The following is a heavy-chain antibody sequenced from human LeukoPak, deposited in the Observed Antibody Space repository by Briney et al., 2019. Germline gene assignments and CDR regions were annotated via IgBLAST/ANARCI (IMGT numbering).Heavy chain of an antibody. V-gene: IGHV3-49*03. CDR1: GFTFGDYA. D-gene: IGHD2/OR15-2a*01. CDR3: SRFATRYAYYFDY. Sequence: GGSLRLSCTASGFTFGDYAMTWFRPAPGKGLEWVGFIRSKTYGGTTEYAASVKGRFTISRDDSKSIAYLQVNSLKTEDTAVYYCSRFATRYAYYFDYWGQGTLVTVSS. CDR2: IRSKTYGGTT. J-gene: IGHJ4*02.